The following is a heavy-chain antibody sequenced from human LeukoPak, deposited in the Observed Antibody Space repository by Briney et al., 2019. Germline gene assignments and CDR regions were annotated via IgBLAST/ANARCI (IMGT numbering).Heavy chain of an antibody. CDR1: GYTFTNYD. J-gene: IGHJ4*02. CDR2: INPNSGGT. Sequence: ASVKVSCKASGYTFTNYDINWVRQAPGQGLEWMGWINPNSGGTAYAQKFQGRVTMTRDTSISTAYMYLSRLRSDDTAVYYCARIRTREEGMDYWGQGTLVTVSS. V-gene: IGHV1-2*02. D-gene: IGHD6-13*01. CDR3: ARIRTREEGMDY.